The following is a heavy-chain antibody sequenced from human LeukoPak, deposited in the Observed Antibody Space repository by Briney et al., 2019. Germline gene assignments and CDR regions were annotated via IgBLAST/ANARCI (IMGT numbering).Heavy chain of an antibody. Sequence: APVKVSCKASGYTFTSYGISWVRQAPGQGLEWMGWISTYNGNTNYAQKLQGRVTMTTDTSTSTAYMELRSLRSDDTAVYYCARAGLLWFGEPMDVWGKGTTVTVSS. CDR2: ISTYNGNT. CDR1: GYTFTSYG. CDR3: ARAGLLWFGEPMDV. V-gene: IGHV1-18*01. D-gene: IGHD3-10*01. J-gene: IGHJ6*03.